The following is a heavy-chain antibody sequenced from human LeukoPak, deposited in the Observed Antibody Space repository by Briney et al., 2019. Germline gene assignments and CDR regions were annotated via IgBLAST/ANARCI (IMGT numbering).Heavy chain of an antibody. J-gene: IGHJ4*02. V-gene: IGHV5-51*01. D-gene: IGHD6-19*01. Sequence: LGEPLKISCKGSGYSFTSYWIGWVRRLPGKGLEWMGIIYPGDSDTRYSPSFQGQVTISADKSISTAYLQWSSLKASDTAMYYCARSWHSSGWYGYWGQGTLVTVSS. CDR3: ARSWHSSGWYGY. CDR1: GYSFTSYW. CDR2: IYPGDSDT.